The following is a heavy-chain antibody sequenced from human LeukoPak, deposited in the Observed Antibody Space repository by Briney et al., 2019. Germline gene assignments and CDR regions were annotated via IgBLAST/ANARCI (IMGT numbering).Heavy chain of an antibody. CDR3: ARGKDSNRYYYYGMDV. CDR2: INPSGGST. CDR1: EYTFTSYY. J-gene: IGHJ6*02. Sequence: ASVKVSCKASEYTFTSYYMHWVRQAPGQGLEWMGIINPSGGSTSYAQKFQGRVTMTRDTSTSTVYMELSSLRSEDTAVYYCARGKDSNRYYYYGMDVWGQGTTVTVSS. V-gene: IGHV1-46*01.